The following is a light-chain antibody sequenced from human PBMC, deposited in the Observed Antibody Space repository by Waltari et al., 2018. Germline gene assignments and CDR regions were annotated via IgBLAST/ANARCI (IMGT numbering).Light chain of an antibody. V-gene: IGLV2-14*01. J-gene: IGLJ1*01. CDR2: DVT. Sequence: QSALTQPASVSGSPGQSLTISCPGTSSDIGDYNYVSWYQQRPGTAPQLRIFDVTNRPSWCSNRFSGSNSGNTASLTISGLRADDEAHYYCSSYSTTNTIVFGTGTKVTVL. CDR1: SSDIGDYNY. CDR3: SSYSTTNTIV.